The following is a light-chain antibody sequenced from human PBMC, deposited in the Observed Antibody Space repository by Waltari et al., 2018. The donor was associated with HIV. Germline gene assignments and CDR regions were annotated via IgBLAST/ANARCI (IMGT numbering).Light chain of an antibody. CDR1: TPNIGANFA. J-gene: IGLJ1*01. V-gene: IGLV1-40*01. Sequence: QSVLTQAPSVSGAPGQRVTISCTGSTPNIGANFAVHLYQLLPGSSPKLLIFANSNRPSGVPDRFSGSKSGTSASLAITGLHPEDEAEYYCQSFDSSLNAYVFGTGTTVIVL. CDR3: QSFDSSLNAYV. CDR2: ANS.